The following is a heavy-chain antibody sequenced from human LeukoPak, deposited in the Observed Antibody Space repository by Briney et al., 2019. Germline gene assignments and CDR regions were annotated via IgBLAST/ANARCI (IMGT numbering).Heavy chain of an antibody. J-gene: IGHJ3*02. CDR3: ASQGYYYDSSGYYYSDAFDI. CDR2: INPNSGGT. Sequence: ASVKVSCKASGYTFTGYYMHWVRQAPGQGLEWMGWINPNSGGTNYAQKFQGRVTMTRDTSISTAYMELSRLRSDDTAVYYCASQGYYYDSSGYYYSDAFDIWGQGTMVTVSS. CDR1: GYTFTGYY. V-gene: IGHV1-2*02. D-gene: IGHD3-22*01.